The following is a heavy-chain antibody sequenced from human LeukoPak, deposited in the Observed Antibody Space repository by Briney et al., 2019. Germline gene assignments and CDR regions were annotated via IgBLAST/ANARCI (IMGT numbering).Heavy chain of an antibody. Sequence: PSDTLSLTCAVSGGSISSDGYSWSWLRQPPGKGREWIGYIYHSGSTYYNPSLKSRVTISVDRSKNQFSLKLSSVTAADTAVYYCARADKSTEDAFDIWGQGTMVTVSS. J-gene: IGHJ3*02. CDR1: GGSISSDGYS. D-gene: IGHD4-17*01. CDR2: IYHSGST. V-gene: IGHV4-30-2*01. CDR3: ARADKSTEDAFDI.